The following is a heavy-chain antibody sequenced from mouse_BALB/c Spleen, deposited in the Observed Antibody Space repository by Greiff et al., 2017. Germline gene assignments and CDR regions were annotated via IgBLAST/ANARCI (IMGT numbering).Heavy chain of an antibody. D-gene: IGHD3-1*01. CDR3: ARLGSGFYFDY. CDR2: ISSGGSYT. V-gene: IGHV5-6*01. Sequence: EVQRVESGGDLVKPGGSLKLSCAASGFTFSSYGMSWVRQTPDKRLEWVATISSGGSYTYYPDSVKGRFTISRDNAKNTLYLQMSSLKSEDTAMYYCARLGSGFYFDYWGQGTTLTVSS. CDR1: GFTFSSYG. J-gene: IGHJ2*01.